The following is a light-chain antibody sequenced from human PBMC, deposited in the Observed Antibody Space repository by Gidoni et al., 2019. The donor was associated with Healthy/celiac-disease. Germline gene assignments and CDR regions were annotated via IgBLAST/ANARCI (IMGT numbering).Light chain of an antibody. CDR2: RNN. CDR3: SAWDSRLRAVV. CDR1: SNNVGNQG. J-gene: IGLJ2*01. V-gene: IGLV10-54*04. Sequence: QAGQTQPPSVAKGLRQTATRTCTGNSNNVGNQGAAWLQQHQGHPPKLLSYRNNNRPSGLSESFSAPRSGHTASLTITGLPPEDEADYYCSAWDSRLRAVVFGGGTKLTVL.